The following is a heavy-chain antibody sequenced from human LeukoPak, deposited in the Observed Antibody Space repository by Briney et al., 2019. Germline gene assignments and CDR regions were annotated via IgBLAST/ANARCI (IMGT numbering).Heavy chain of an antibody. CDR1: GFTFSSYG. CDR2: ISNDGLNK. D-gene: IGHD1-26*01. J-gene: IGHJ4*02. CDR3: GKRLFRGRGSYGGIDY. Sequence: PGRSLRLSCAASGFTFSSYGMHWVRQAPGKGLEWVALISNDGLNKYYADSVKGRFTISRDNSKNTLYLQMNSLRAEDTAMYYCGKRLFRGRGSYGGIDYWGQGTLVTVSS. V-gene: IGHV3-30*18.